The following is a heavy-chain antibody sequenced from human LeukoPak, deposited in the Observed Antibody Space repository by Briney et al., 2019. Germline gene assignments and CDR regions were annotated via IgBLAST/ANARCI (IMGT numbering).Heavy chain of an antibody. CDR2: ISSSSSTI. D-gene: IGHD3-3*01. V-gene: IGHV3-48*01. Sequence: PGGSLRLSCAASGFTFSSYSMNWVRQAPGKGLEXXXXISSSSSTIYXXXSVXGXFTISRDNAKNSLYLQMNSLRAEDTAVYYCARLDVDFWSGYGMDVWGQGTTVTVSS. J-gene: IGHJ6*02. CDR3: ARLDVDFWSGYGMDV. CDR1: GFTFSSYS.